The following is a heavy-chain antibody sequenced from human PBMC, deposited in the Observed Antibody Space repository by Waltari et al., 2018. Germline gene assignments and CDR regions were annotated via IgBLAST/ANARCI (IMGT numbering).Heavy chain of an antibody. D-gene: IGHD6-25*01. CDR2: INHSGST. CDR1: GGSFSGYY. CDR3: AGHSSEQLRYYMDV. Sequence: QVQLQQWGAGLLKPSATLSLTCAVYGGSFSGYYWSWIRQPPGKGLEWIGEINHSGSTNYNPSLKSRVTISVDTSKNQFSLKLSSVTAADTAVYYCAGHSSEQLRYYMDVWGKGTTVTVSS. V-gene: IGHV4-34*01. J-gene: IGHJ6*03.